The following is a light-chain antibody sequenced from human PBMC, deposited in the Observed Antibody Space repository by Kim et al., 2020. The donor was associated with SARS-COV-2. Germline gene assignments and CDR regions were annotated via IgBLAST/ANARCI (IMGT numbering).Light chain of an antibody. J-gene: IGLJ2*01. CDR2: QDS. CDR3: QAWDSSTGV. Sequence: VSPGQPSTLTCSVDQLWHNYACWYQQKPGQSPVLVIYQDSKRPSGIPARFSGSNSGNTATLTISGTQAMDEADYSCQAWDSSTGVFGGGTKLTVL. V-gene: IGLV3-1*01. CDR1: QLWHNY.